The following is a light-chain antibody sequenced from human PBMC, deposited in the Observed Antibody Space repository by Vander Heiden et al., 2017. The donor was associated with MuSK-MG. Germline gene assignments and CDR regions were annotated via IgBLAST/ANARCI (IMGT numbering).Light chain of an antibody. CDR2: DVS. CDR1: SIDVGGYNY. Sequence: QSALPQPASGSGSPGQSITISCTGTSIDVGGYNYVSWYQQHPGKTPKLMIYDVSNRPSGVSNRFSGSKSGNTASLTISGLQAEDEADYYCSSYTSSSTLVVFGGGTKLTVL. J-gene: IGLJ2*01. V-gene: IGLV2-14*01. CDR3: SSYTSSSTLVV.